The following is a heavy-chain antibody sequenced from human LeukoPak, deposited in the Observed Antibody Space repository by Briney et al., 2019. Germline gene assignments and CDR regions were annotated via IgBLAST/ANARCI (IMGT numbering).Heavy chain of an antibody. CDR2: IYHSGST. CDR1: GYSISSGYY. V-gene: IGHV4-38-2*02. D-gene: IGHD4-23*01. Sequence: PSETLSLTCTVSGYSISSGYYWGWIRQPPGKGLEWIGSIYHSGSTYYNPSLKSRVTISVDTSKNQFSLKLSSVTAADTAVYYCARDYGGNPGGKHDAFDIWGQGTMVTVSS. J-gene: IGHJ3*02. CDR3: ARDYGGNPGGKHDAFDI.